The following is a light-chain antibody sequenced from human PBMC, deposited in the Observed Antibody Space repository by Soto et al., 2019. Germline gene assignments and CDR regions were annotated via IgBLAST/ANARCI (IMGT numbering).Light chain of an antibody. J-gene: IGKJ2*01. V-gene: IGKV2-24*01. CDR1: ESPVHSDGNTY. CDR3: MQATPTRFPPYT. Sequence: DIVMTQTPLSSTVTLGQPASISCTSSESPVHSDGNTYLSWLHQRPGQPPRLLIYKISNRFSGVPDRFSGSGAGTDFTLKISRVEAEDVGVYYCMQATPTRFPPYTFGQGTKLEIE. CDR2: KIS.